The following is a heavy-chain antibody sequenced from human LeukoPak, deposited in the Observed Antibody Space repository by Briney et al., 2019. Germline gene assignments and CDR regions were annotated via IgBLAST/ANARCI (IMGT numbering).Heavy chain of an antibody. D-gene: IGHD6-6*01. CDR1: GFTFSSYS. CDR2: ISSSSSTI. V-gene: IGHV3-48*01. Sequence: GGSLRLSCAASGFTFSSYSMNWVRQAPGKGLDWVSYISSSSSTIYYADSVKGRFTISRDNAKNSLYLQMNSLRAEDTAVYYCASLISIAARPGAFDYWGQGTLVTVSS. J-gene: IGHJ4*02. CDR3: ASLISIAARPGAFDY.